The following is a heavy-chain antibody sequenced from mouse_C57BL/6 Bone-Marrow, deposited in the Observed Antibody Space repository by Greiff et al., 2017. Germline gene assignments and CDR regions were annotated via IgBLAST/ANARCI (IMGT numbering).Heavy chain of an antibody. J-gene: IGHJ3*01. CDR3: ARHDYDGAWFAY. Sequence: QVQLQQPGAELVKPGASVKLSCKASGYTFTSYWMHWVKQRPGQGLEWIGMIHPNSGSTNYNEKFTSKATLTVDKSSSTAYMQLSSLTSEDSAVYCCARHDYDGAWFAYWGQGTLVTVSA. CDR2: IHPNSGST. V-gene: IGHV1-64*01. CDR1: GYTFTSYW. D-gene: IGHD2-4*01.